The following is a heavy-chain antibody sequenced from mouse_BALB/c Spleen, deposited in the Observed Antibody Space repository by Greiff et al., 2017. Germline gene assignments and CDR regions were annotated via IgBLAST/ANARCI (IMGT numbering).Heavy chain of an antibody. CDR3: ASDYDWFAY. CDR2: ISYDGSN. V-gene: IGHV3-6*02. Sequence: DVQLQESGPGLVKPSQSLSLTCSVTGYSITSGYYWNWIRQFPGNKLEWMGYISYDGSNNYNPSLKNRISITRDTSKNQFFLKLNSVTTEDTATYYCASDYDWFAYWGQGTLVTVSA. D-gene: IGHD2-12*01. J-gene: IGHJ3*01. CDR1: GYSITSGYY.